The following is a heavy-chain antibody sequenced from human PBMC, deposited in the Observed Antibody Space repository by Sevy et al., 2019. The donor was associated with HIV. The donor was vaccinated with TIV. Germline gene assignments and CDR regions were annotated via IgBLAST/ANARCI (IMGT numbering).Heavy chain of an antibody. CDR2: ISSSSSYI. CDR3: ARDKVVGARNDAFDI. Sequence: GGSLRLSCAASGFTFSSYSMNWVRQAPGKGLEWVSSISSSSSYIYYADSEKGRFTISRDNAKNSLYLQMNSLRAEDTAVYYCARDKVVGARNDAFDIWGQGTMVTVSS. V-gene: IGHV3-21*01. D-gene: IGHD1-26*01. CDR1: GFTFSSYS. J-gene: IGHJ3*02.